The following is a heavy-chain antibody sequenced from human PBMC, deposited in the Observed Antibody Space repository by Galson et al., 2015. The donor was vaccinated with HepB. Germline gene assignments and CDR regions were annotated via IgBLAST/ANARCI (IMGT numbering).Heavy chain of an antibody. Sequence: SLRLSCAASGFTFSSYGMHWVRQAPGKGLEWVAVISYDGSRKYYADSVKGRFTISRDNSMNTLYLQMNSLRAEDTALYYCAKEVNTVATDYGMDVWGQGTTVTVSS. CDR2: ISYDGSRK. CDR3: AKEVNTVATDYGMDV. V-gene: IGHV3-30*18. CDR1: GFTFSSYG. D-gene: IGHD4-17*01. J-gene: IGHJ6*02.